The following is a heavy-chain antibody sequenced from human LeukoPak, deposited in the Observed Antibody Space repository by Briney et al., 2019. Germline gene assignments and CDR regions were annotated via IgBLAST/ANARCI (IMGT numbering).Heavy chain of an antibody. V-gene: IGHV3-48*01. J-gene: IGHJ3*01. Sequence: PGGSLRLSCAASGFTFSSYSMNWVRQAPGKGLEWVSYISSSSSTIYYADSVKGRFTISRDNAKNSLYLQMNSLRAEDTAVYYCARGRQNSGSYSDAFDAWGQGTMVTVSS. CDR2: ISSSSSTI. CDR3: ARGRQNSGSYSDAFDA. D-gene: IGHD1-26*01. CDR1: GFTFSSYS.